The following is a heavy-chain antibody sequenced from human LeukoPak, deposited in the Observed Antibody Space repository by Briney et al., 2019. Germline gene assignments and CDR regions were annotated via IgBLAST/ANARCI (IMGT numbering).Heavy chain of an antibody. D-gene: IGHD3-10*01. Sequence: PSETLSLTCTVSGGSISRYYWTWIRQPPGKGLEWIGYLYYSGSTIYNPSLKSRVTISVDTSKNQFSLKLSSVTAADTAVYYCAAGSYSFYYMGAWGKGTTVIISS. CDR2: LYYSGST. J-gene: IGHJ6*03. CDR1: GGSISRYY. CDR3: AAGSYSFYYMGA. V-gene: IGHV4-59*01.